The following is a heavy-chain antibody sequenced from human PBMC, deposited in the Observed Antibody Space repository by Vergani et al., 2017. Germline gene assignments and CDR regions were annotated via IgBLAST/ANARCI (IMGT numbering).Heavy chain of an antibody. D-gene: IGHD3-22*01. CDR1: GFTFSRYS. CDR3: AREYDSSGYYYLY. CDR2: ISSGTSYK. Sequence: EVQLLESGGGLVKPGGSLRLSCAASGFTFSRYSMNWVRQAPGKGLEWVSSISSGTSYKYYADSVRGRFTISRDDAKSSLYLQMNSLRAEDTAVYYCAREYDSSGYYYLYWGQGTLVTVSS. V-gene: IGHV3-21*01. J-gene: IGHJ4*02.